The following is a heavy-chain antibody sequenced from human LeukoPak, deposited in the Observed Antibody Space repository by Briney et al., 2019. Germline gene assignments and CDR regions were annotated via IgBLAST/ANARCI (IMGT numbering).Heavy chain of an antibody. Sequence: GGCLRLSCAASGFIFNNYAMTWVRQAPGKGLEWVSTISDSGVATYYADSVRGRFTISRDNSKNTLYLQMNSLRAEDTAVYFCAKDRTRYCSSTSCYGPGDYWGQGTLVTVSS. V-gene: IGHV3-23*01. CDR2: ISDSGVAT. CDR1: GFIFNNYA. D-gene: IGHD2-2*01. CDR3: AKDRTRYCSSTSCYGPGDY. J-gene: IGHJ4*02.